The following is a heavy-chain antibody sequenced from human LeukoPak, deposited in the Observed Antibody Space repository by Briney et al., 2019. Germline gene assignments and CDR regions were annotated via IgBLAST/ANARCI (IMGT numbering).Heavy chain of an antibody. CDR3: LQYGAGST. CDR1: GFPFDDYA. V-gene: IGHV3-7*01. CDR2: IKKDGSEK. J-gene: IGHJ4*02. D-gene: IGHD3-10*01. Sequence: GRSLRLSCALSGFPFDDYAMHWVRQAPGKGLEWVANIKKDGSEKYYGDSVAGRFTISRDNAKNSLYLQMNSLRAEDTALYYCLQYGAGSTWGQGTLVTVSS.